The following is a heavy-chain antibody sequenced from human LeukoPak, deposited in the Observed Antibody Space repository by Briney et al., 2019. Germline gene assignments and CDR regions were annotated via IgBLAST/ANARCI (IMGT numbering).Heavy chain of an antibody. CDR2: ISGSGGST. CDR3: AKDPTAHYYGSGSYYPPDY. D-gene: IGHD3-10*01. V-gene: IGHV3-23*01. CDR1: GFTFSSYA. Sequence: GGSLRLSCAASGFTFSSYAMSWVRQAPGKGLEWVSAISGSGGSTYYADSVKGRFTISRDNAKNSLYLQMNSLRAEDTALYYCAKDPTAHYYGSGSYYPPDYWGQGTLVTVSS. J-gene: IGHJ4*02.